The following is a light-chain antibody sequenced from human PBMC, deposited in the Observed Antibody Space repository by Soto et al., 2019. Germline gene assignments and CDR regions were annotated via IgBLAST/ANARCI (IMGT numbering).Light chain of an antibody. CDR1: QSVSSSY. CDR3: QQYGSSPTT. CDR2: GAS. Sequence: EIVLTQSPGTLSLSPGERATLSCRASQSVSSSYLAWYQQKPGQAPRLLIYGASSRATGIPDRFSGSGSGTDFTLTISRLEPEDFAGYHCQQYGSSPTTFGQGTKVHIK. J-gene: IGKJ1*01. V-gene: IGKV3-20*01.